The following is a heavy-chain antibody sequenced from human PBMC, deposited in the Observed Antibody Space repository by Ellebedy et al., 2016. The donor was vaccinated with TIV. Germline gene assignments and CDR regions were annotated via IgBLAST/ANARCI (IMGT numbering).Heavy chain of an antibody. J-gene: IGHJ6*02. CDR2: IKDRGST. V-gene: IGHV4-34*01. CDR1: GWSFSGNY. CDR3: ARGALAILGVVTGYYGLDV. Sequence: MPSETLSLTCAAYGWSFSGNYWSWIRKPPGKGLEWTREIKDRGSTNYNPSLKSRFTITEDTSKNQFSLKLTYVSAADMAVYYCARGALAILGVVTGYYGLDVWGQGTTVTVSS. D-gene: IGHD3-3*01.